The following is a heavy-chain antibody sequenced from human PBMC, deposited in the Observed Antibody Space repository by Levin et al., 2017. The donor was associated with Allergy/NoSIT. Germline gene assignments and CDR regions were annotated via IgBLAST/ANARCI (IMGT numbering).Heavy chain of an antibody. CDR1: GFTFSSYG. CDR2: ISYDGSNK. D-gene: IGHD1-26*01. CDR3: AKDPQMEWELPSFDY. J-gene: IGHJ4*02. Sequence: GGSLRLSCAASGFTFSSYGMHWVRQAPGKGLEWVAVISYDGSNKYYADSVKGRFTISRDNSKNTLYLQMNSLRAEDTAVYYCAKDPQMEWELPSFDYWGQGTLVTVSS. V-gene: IGHV3-30*18.